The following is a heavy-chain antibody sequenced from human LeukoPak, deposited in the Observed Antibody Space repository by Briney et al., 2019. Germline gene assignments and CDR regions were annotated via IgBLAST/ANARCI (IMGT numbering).Heavy chain of an antibody. CDR1: GFTFSVAA. J-gene: IGHJ4*02. CDR2: IGASGEST. Sequence: GSLRLSCAASGFTFSVAAMTWVRQAPGKGLEWVSLIGASGESTYYADSVKGRFTISRDNAKNSLYLQMNSLRAEDTALYYCARDTYYYGSGSYPPDYWGQGTLVTVSS. CDR3: ARDTYYYGSGSYPPDY. D-gene: IGHD3-10*01. V-gene: IGHV3-23*01.